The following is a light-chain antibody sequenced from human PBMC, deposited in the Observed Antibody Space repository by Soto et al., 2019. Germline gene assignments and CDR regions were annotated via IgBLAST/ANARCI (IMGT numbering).Light chain of an antibody. V-gene: IGKV3-15*01. CDR1: QSVSSN. CDR2: GAS. J-gene: IGKJ1*01. Sequence: EIVMAQSPATLSVSQGERPTLSCRASQSVSSNLAWYQQKPGQAPRLLIYGASTRATGIPARLSGSGSGTDFTLTIRRLEPEDFAVYYCQQYGSSGTFGQGTKVDIK. CDR3: QQYGSSGT.